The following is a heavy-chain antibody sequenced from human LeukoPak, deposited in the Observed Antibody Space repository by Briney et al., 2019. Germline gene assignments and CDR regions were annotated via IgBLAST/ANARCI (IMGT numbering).Heavy chain of an antibody. CDR2: VIVGSGRT. CDR1: GFTFSNSA. CDR3: AAELYGGIFGHRCSFAY. J-gene: IGHJ4*02. V-gene: IGHV1-58*02. Sequence: GASVKVSCKTSGFTFSNSAIQWVRQARGQPLEWIGWVIVGSGRTHYAQRFHDRLSITRDMATNVASLEVSSLTSEDTAVYYCAAELYGGIFGHRCSFAYWGQGTLVTVSS. D-gene: IGHD3/OR15-3a*01.